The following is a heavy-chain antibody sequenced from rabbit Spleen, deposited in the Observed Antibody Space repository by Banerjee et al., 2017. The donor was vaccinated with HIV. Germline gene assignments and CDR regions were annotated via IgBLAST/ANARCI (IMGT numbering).Heavy chain of an antibody. V-gene: IGHV1S45*01. D-gene: IGHD4-2*01. CDR3: SSDFAGVIGLYFYL. J-gene: IGHJ4*01. Sequence: QEQLVESGGGLVKPEGSLTLTCTASQFAFSARDVMCWVRQAPGKGLEWIACINAATGNPVYGPFAKSKSTISRTTSTTVTLQMTSLTAAATATDFFSSDFAGVIGLYFYLWGQGTLVTVS. CDR1: QFAFSARDV. CDR2: INAATGNP.